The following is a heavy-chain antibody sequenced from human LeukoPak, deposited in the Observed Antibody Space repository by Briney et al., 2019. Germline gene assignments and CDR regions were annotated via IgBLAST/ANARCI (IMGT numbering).Heavy chain of an antibody. Sequence: ASVKVSCKASGYTFTGYYMHWVRQAPGQGLEWMGWINPNSGGTNYAQKFQGRVTMTGDTSISTAYMELSRLRSDDTAVYYCARDRSSGWYEFADYWGQGTLVTVSS. CDR3: ARDRSSGWYEFADY. CDR1: GYTFTGYY. D-gene: IGHD6-19*01. CDR2: INPNSGGT. J-gene: IGHJ4*02. V-gene: IGHV1-2*02.